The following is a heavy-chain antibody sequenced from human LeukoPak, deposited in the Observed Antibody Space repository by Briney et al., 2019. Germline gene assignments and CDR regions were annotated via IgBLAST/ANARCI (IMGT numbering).Heavy chain of an antibody. V-gene: IGHV3-21*06. D-gene: IGHD4-17*01. CDR1: GFTFSTYS. CDR2: ISSSSTYI. J-gene: IGHJ4*02. CDR3: GTWTTVASYFDY. Sequence: PGGSLRLSCAASGFTFSTYSMNWVRQAPGKGLEWVSSISSSSTYIYYADSVKGRFTISRDNAKNSLYLQMNSLRAEDTAVYYCGTWTTVASYFDYWGQGTLVTVSP.